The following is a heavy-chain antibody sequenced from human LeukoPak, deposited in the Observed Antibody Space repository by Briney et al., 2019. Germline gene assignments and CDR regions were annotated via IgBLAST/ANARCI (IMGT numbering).Heavy chain of an antibody. CDR3: ARQSGLGYSYGSHFDY. Sequence: SETLSLTCAVYGGSFSDYYWTWIRQPPGKGLEWIGEINHSGSPNNNPSLKSRVSISFDTSKNQFSLKLSSVAAADTAVYYCARQSGLGYSYGSHFDYWGQGNLVTVSS. V-gene: IGHV4-34*01. J-gene: IGHJ4*02. CDR2: INHSGSP. CDR1: GGSFSDYY. D-gene: IGHD5-18*01.